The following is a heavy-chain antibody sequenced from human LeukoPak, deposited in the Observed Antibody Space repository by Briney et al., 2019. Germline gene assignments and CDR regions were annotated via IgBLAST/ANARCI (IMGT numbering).Heavy chain of an antibody. J-gene: IGHJ4*02. V-gene: IGHV3-23*01. D-gene: IGHD4/OR15-4a*01. CDR1: GFTFSSFA. CDR2: IGGSDGRT. Sequence: PGGSLRLSCAPSGFTFSSFAMSWVRQAPGKGLEWVSSIGGSDGRTYYAESVRGRFTISRDNSKNTLYLQMNSLRVEDTAVYFCADPPNADYWGQGTLVTVSS. CDR3: ADPPNADY.